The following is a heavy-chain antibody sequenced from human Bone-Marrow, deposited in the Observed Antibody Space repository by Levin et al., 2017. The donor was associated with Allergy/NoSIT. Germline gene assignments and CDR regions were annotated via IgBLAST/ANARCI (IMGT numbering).Heavy chain of an antibody. Sequence: PGGSLRLSCAASGFTFSSYSMNWVRQAPGKGLEWVSSISSSSSYIYYADSVKGRFTISRDNAKNSLYLQMNSLRAEDTAVYYCARDLGGFTMVRVRGDYWGQGTLVTVSS. J-gene: IGHJ4*02. D-gene: IGHD3-10*01. CDR3: ARDLGGFTMVRVRGDY. CDR1: GFTFSSYS. V-gene: IGHV3-21*01. CDR2: ISSSSSYI.